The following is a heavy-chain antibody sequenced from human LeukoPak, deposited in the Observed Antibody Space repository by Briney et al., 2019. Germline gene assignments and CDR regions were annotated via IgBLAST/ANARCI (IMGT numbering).Heavy chain of an antibody. V-gene: IGHV3-33*01. D-gene: IGHD2-21*01. CDR1: GFTFRNHG. CDR2: IWYDGSNQ. J-gene: IGHJ6*02. CDR3: ARDIASVRMDV. Sequence: GGSLRLSCAASGFTFRNHGMHWVRQAPGQGLEWVAVIWYDGSNQYYADSVKGRFTISRDNSRNMLYLQVSSLRAEDTAVYYCARDIASVRMDVWGRGTTVIVSS.